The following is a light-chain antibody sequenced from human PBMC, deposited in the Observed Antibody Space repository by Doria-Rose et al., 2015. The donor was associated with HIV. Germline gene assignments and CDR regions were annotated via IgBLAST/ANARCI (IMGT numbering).Light chain of an antibody. V-gene: IGKV3-20*01. Sequence: TQSPGTLSLSPGERATLSCRASQSFSSTYLAWYQQKPGQAPSLLIYDGSTRATGIPDRFSASGSGTDFTRTINRLEPEDFAMYFCYQYGPAWTFGQGTKVEI. CDR3: YQYGPAWT. J-gene: IGKJ1*01. CDR2: DGS. CDR1: QSFSSTY.